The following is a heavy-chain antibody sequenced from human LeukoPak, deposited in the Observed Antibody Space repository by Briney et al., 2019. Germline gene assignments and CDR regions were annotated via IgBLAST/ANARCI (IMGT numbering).Heavy chain of an antibody. CDR1: GYTFTGYY. CDR2: INPNSGGT. D-gene: IGHD3-10*01. V-gene: IGHV1-2*02. CDR3: ARDPSLLWFGEYWSYYYYYMDV. Sequence: GASVKVSCKASGYTFTGYYMHWVRQAPGQGLEWMGWINPNSGGTNYAQKFQGRVTMTRDTSISTAYMELSRLRSDDTAVYYCARDPSLLWFGEYWSYYYYYMDVWGKGTTVTVSS. J-gene: IGHJ6*03.